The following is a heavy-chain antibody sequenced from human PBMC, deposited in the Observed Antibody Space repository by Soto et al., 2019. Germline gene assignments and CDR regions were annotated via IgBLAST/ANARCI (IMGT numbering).Heavy chain of an antibody. D-gene: IGHD2-15*01. J-gene: IGHJ4*02. CDR2: MSYSGST. Sequence: QVQLQESGPGLVKPSETLSLTCTVSGGSVSSGSYYWTWIRQPPGKGLEWIGYMSYSGSTNYNPSLKSRVSISIDTDKNQFSLNLSSVTAADTAVYYCARANRVVVYFGSLGQGALVTVSS. V-gene: IGHV4-61*01. CDR1: GGSVSSGSYY. CDR3: ARANRVVVYFGS.